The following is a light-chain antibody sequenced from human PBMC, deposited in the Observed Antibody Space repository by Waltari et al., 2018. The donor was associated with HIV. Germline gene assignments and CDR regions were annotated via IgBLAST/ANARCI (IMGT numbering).Light chain of an antibody. CDR1: RPHIGAGYD. CDR3: QSYDSSLSGVV. CDR2: GNT. Sequence: QSVLTQPPSVSGAPGQRVTISCTGGRPHIGAGYDVHWYQQLPGTAPKLLIYGNTNRPSGVPDRFSGSKSGTSASLAITGLQAEDESDYYCQSYDSSLSGVVFGGGTKLTVL. V-gene: IGLV1-40*01. J-gene: IGLJ2*01.